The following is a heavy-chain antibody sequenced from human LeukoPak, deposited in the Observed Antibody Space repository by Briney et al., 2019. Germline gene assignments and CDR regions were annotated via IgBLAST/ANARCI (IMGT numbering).Heavy chain of an antibody. V-gene: IGHV3-48*01. CDR1: GFTFSSYS. Sequence: SGGSLRLSCAASGFTFSSYSMNWVRQAPGKGLEWVSCISSSSSTIYYADSVKGRFTISRDNAKNSLYLQMNSLRAEDTAVYYCARGYCSSTSRYQFDYWGQGTLVTVSS. CDR3: ARGYCSSTSRYQFDY. CDR2: ISSSSSTI. D-gene: IGHD2-2*01. J-gene: IGHJ4*02.